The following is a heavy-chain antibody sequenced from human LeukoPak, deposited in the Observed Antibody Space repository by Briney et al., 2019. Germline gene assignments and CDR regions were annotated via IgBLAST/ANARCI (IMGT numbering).Heavy chain of an antibody. CDR1: GGTFSGYA. Sequence: ASVKVSCKASGGTFSGYAISWVRQAPGQGLEWMGRIIPIFGIANYAQKFQGRVTITADKSTSTAYMELSSLRSEDTAVYYCAREDCSSTSCYTGWFDPWGQGTLVTVSS. J-gene: IGHJ5*02. CDR3: AREDCSSTSCYTGWFDP. D-gene: IGHD2-2*02. CDR2: IIPIFGIA. V-gene: IGHV1-69*04.